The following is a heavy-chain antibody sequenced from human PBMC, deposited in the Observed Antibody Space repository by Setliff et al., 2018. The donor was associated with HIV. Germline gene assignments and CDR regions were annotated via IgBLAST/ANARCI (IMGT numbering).Heavy chain of an antibody. J-gene: IGHJ6*03. Sequence: PGGSLRLSCATSGFTFSDHWMSWVRQAPGKGLVWVSRMNSDGKTINYADSVKGRFTLSRDNAKNSLYLQMNSLKTEDTAVYYCTRRPSYYDFWSGTYYYYYMDVWGKGTTVTVSS. D-gene: IGHD3-3*01. CDR2: MNSDGKTI. CDR3: TRRPSYYDFWSGTYYYYYMDV. CDR1: GFTFSDHW. V-gene: IGHV3-74*01.